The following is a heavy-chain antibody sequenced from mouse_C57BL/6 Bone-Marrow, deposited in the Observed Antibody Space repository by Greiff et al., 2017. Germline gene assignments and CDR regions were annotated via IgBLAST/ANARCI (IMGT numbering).Heavy chain of an antibody. CDR2: INPNYGTT. Sequence: QLQESGPELVKPGASVKISCTASGYSFTDYNMNWVKQSNGKSLEWIGVINPNYGTTSYNQKFKGKATLTVDQSSSTAYMQLNSLTSEDSAVYYCARNGYYHSYWYFDVWGTGTTVTVAA. V-gene: IGHV1-39*01. CDR1: GYSFTDYN. CDR3: ARNGYYHSYWYFDV. D-gene: IGHD2-3*01. J-gene: IGHJ1*03.